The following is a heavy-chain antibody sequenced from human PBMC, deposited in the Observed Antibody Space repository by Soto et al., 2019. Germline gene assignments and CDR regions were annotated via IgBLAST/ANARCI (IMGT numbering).Heavy chain of an antibody. Sequence: SETLSLTCTVSGGSISSGDYYLSWIRQPPGKGLEWIGYIYYSGSTYYNPSLKSRVTISVDTSKNQFSLKLSSVTAADTAVYYCARQVAAAGTDVDYYYGMDVWGQGTTVTVSS. CDR1: GGSISSGDYY. V-gene: IGHV4-30-4*01. CDR3: ARQVAAAGTDVDYYYGMDV. CDR2: IYYSGST. D-gene: IGHD6-13*01. J-gene: IGHJ6*02.